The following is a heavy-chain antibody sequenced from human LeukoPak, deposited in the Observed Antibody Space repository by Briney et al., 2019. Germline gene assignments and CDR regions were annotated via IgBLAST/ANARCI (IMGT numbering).Heavy chain of an antibody. CDR2: INQVGSAK. CDR3: AREGVSGATANHYDY. J-gene: IGHJ4*02. D-gene: IGHD1-26*01. CDR1: GFTFGSYD. V-gene: IGHV3-7*01. Sequence: GGSLRLSCAASGFTFGSYDMNWVRQAPGKGLEWVANINQVGSAKYYVDSVKGRFTISRDNAKNSLYLQMNSLRAEDTGVYYCAREGVSGATANHYDYWGQGSLVTVSS.